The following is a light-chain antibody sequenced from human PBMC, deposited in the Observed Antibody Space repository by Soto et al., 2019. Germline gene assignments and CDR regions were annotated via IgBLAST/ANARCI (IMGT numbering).Light chain of an antibody. J-gene: IGLJ3*02. CDR1: SSDVGGYNY. CDR2: EVS. Sequence: QSALTQPASVSGSPGQSITISCTGTSSDVGGYNYVSWYQQHPGKAPKLMIYEVSNRPSGVSNRFSGSKSGNTASLTISGLQAEDDADYYCSSYTSSSTPNWVFGGGTKVTVL. CDR3: SSYTSSSTPNWV. V-gene: IGLV2-14*01.